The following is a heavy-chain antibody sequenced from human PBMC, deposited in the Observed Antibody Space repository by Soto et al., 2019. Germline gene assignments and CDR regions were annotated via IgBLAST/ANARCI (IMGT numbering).Heavy chain of an antibody. J-gene: IGHJ4*02. CDR2: IYYSGST. CDR3: ARRWGRTFDY. D-gene: IGHD7-27*01. V-gene: IGHV4-61*05. Sequence: SETLSLTCAVSGDSITSNSYFWAWIRQPPGKGLEWIGYIYYSGSTNYNPSLKSRVTISVDTSKNQFSLKLSSVTAADTAVYYCARRWGRTFDYWGQGTLVTVSS. CDR1: GDSITSNSYF.